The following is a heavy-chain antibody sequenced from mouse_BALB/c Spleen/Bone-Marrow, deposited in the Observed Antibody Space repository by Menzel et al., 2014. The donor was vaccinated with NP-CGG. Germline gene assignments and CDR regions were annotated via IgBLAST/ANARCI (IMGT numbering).Heavy chain of an antibody. D-gene: IGHD1-1*01. J-gene: IGHJ4*01. CDR2: IFPGTGTT. Sequence: QVQLKESGAELVKPGAPVKLSCKTSGYTFTNYWIQWVKQRPGQGLGWIGEIFPGTGTTYYNEKFKGKATLTIDTSSSAAYMQLSSLTSEDSAVYFCARHYYGSSDTMDYWGQGTSVTVSS. CDR1: GYTFTNYW. CDR3: ARHYYGSSDTMDY. V-gene: IGHV1S132*01.